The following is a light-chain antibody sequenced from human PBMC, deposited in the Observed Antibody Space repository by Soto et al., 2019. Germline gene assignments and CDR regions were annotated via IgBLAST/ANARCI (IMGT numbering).Light chain of an antibody. CDR2: DAY. J-gene: IGKJ1*01. CDR1: QSFRGL. Sequence: VLTQSPVTLSLSPGQRATLSCRASQSFRGLLAWYQQKPGQAPRLLIYDAYNRATGIPPRFSGSGSGTDFTLNITRLEPEDSAVYYCLQHSGTSPKTFGQGTKVEIK. V-gene: IGKV3-11*01. CDR3: LQHSGTSPKT.